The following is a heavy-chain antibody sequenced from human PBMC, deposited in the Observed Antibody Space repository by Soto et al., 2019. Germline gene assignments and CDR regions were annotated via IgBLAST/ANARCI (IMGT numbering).Heavy chain of an antibody. CDR2: INAGNGNT. CDR1: GYTFTSYA. Sequence: ASVKVSCKASGYTFTSYAMHWVRQAPGQRLEWMGWINAGNGNTKYSQKFQGRVTITRDTSASTAYMELSSLRSEDTAVYYCARCETGGYYYYYMDVWGKGTTVTVSS. J-gene: IGHJ6*03. CDR3: ARCETGGYYYYYMDV. V-gene: IGHV1-3*01. D-gene: IGHD1-26*01.